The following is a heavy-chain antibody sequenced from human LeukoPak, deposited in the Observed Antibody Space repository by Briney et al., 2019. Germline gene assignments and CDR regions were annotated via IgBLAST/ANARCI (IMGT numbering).Heavy chain of an antibody. CDR3: ARQGYDSSGQLANWYFDL. CDR2: IYYSGST. D-gene: IGHD3-22*01. CDR1: GGSISSYY. V-gene: IGHV4-59*08. J-gene: IGHJ2*01. Sequence: PETLSLTCTVSGGSISSYYWSWIRQPPGKGLEWIGYIYYSGSTNYNPSLKSRVTISVDTSKNQFSLKLSSVTAADTAVYYCARQGYDSSGQLANWYFDLWGRGTLVTVSS.